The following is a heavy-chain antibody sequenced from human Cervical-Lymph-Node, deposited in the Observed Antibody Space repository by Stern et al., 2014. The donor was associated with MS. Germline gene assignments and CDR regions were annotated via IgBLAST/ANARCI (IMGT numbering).Heavy chain of an antibody. CDR1: GYSFTSYF. CDR2: INPSAGNT. J-gene: IGHJ4*02. Sequence: QVQLVQSGAEMKKPGASVKVSCMASGYSFTSYFIIWVRQAPGQGLEWMGIINPSAGNTNYAQKFQGRVVMTSDTSTGTVYLELSSLRSEDTAVYYCARDEGADYWGQGTLVTVSS. CDR3: ARDEGADY. V-gene: IGHV1-46*01.